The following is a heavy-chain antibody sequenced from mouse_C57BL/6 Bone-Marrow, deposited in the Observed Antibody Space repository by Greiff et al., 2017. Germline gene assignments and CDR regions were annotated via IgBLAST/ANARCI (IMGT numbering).Heavy chain of an antibody. CDR3: ARGHYGAMDY. CDR1: GYTFTSYW. Sequence: QVQLQQPGAELVRPGTSVKLSCKASGYTFTSYWMHWVKQRPGQGLEWIGVIDPSDSYTNYNQKFKGKATLTVDTSSSTAYMQLSSLTSEDSAVYYCARGHYGAMDYWGQETSVTVSS. V-gene: IGHV1-59*01. CDR2: IDPSDSYT. J-gene: IGHJ4*01. D-gene: IGHD1-1*02.